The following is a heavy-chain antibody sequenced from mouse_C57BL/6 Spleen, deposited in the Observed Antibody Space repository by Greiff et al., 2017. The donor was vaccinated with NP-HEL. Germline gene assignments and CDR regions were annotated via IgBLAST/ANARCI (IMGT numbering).Heavy chain of an antibody. Sequence: VQLQQSGAELVKPGASVKISCKASGYAFSSYWMNWVKQRPGKGLEWIGQIYPGDGDTNYNGKFKGKATLTADKSSSTAYMQLSSLTSEDSAVYFCARTTVGAPYAMDYWGQGTSVTVSS. D-gene: IGHD1-1*01. CDR3: ARTTVGAPYAMDY. J-gene: IGHJ4*01. CDR2: IYPGDGDT. V-gene: IGHV1-80*01. CDR1: GYAFSSYW.